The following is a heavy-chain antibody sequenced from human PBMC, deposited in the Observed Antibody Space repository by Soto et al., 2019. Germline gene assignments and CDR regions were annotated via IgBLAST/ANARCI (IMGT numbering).Heavy chain of an antibody. V-gene: IGHV5-10-1*01. Sequence: GESLKFCCNASGYSFTSYCISWVRQLPGKGLEWMGRIDPSDSYTNYSPSFQGHVTISADKSISTAYLQWSSLKASDTAMYYCARSSFVVVTAIRNYYGMDVWGQGTTVTVSS. J-gene: IGHJ6*02. CDR3: ARSSFVVVTAIRNYYGMDV. CDR2: IDPSDSYT. CDR1: GYSFTSYC. D-gene: IGHD2-21*02.